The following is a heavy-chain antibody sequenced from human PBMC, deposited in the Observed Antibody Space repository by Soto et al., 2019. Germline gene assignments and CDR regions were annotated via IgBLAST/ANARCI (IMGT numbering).Heavy chain of an antibody. CDR3: ARDRYCSSTSCYYYGMDV. CDR2: ISAYNGNT. Sequence: ASVEVSCKASCYTFTSYGISWVRQAPGQGLEWMGWISAYNGNTNYSQKLQGRVTMTTDTSTSTAYMELRSLRSDDTAVYYCARDRYCSSTSCYYYGMDVWGQGTTVTVSS. V-gene: IGHV1-18*04. CDR1: CYTFTSYG. D-gene: IGHD2-2*01. J-gene: IGHJ6*02.